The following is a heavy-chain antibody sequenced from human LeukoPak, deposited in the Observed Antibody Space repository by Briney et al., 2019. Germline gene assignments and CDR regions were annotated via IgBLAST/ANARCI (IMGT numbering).Heavy chain of an antibody. J-gene: IGHJ6*03. Sequence: ASVKVSCKASGYTFTSYDINWVRQATGQGLEWMGWMNPNSGNTGYAQKFQGRVTMTRNTSISTAYMEPSSLRSEDTAVYYCARSHYVWGSYLELVDYYYYMDVWGKGTTVTVSS. CDR1: GYTFTSYD. CDR2: MNPNSGNT. CDR3: ARSHYVWGSYLELVDYYYYMDV. D-gene: IGHD3-16*02. V-gene: IGHV1-8*01.